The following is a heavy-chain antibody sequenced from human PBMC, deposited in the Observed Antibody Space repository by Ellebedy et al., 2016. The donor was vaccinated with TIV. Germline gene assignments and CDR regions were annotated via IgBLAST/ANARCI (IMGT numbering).Heavy chain of an antibody. V-gene: IGHV3-30-3*01. D-gene: IGHD5-18*01. CDR2: ISYDGSNK. J-gene: IGHJ4*02. Sequence: GGSLRLSCAASGFTFSSYAMHWVRQAPGKGLEWVAVISYDGSNKYYAGSVKGRFTISRDNSKNTLYLQMNSLRAEDTAVYYCARAGYSYGYGYFDYWGQGTLVTVSS. CDR3: ARAGYSYGYGYFDY. CDR1: GFTFSSYA.